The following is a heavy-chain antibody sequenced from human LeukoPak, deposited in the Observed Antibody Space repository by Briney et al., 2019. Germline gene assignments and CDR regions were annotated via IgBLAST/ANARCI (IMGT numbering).Heavy chain of an antibody. CDR2: ISYDGSNK. CDR3: AKDVTAYCGGDCYSHDY. D-gene: IGHD2-21*02. Sequence: GGSLRPSCAASGFTFSSYGMHWVRQAPGKGLEWVAVISYDGSNKYYADSVKGRFTISRDNSKNTLYLQMNSLRAEDTAVYYCAKDVTAYCGGDCYSHDYWGQGTLVTVPS. CDR1: GFTFSSYG. J-gene: IGHJ4*02. V-gene: IGHV3-30*18.